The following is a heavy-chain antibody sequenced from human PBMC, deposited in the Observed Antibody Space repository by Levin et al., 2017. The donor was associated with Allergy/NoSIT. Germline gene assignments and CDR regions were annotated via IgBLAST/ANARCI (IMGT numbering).Heavy chain of an antibody. V-gene: IGHV4-61*01. CDR2: IYYSGST. J-gene: IGHJ4*02. CDR3: ARWGYSGSYYFVGAIDY. Sequence: SETLSLTCTVSGGSVSSGSYYWSWIRQPPGKGLEWIGYIYYSGSTNYNPSLKSRVTISVDTSKNQFSLKLSSVTAADTAVYYCARWGYSGSYYFVGAIDYWGQGTLVTVSS. D-gene: IGHD1-26*01. CDR1: GGSVSSGSYY.